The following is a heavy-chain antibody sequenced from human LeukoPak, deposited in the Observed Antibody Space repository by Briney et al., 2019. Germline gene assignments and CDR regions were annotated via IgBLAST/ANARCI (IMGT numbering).Heavy chain of an antibody. J-gene: IGHJ5*02. V-gene: IGHV4-31*03. CDR3: ARSRITMVRGPWFDP. CDR1: GGSISSGGYY. D-gene: IGHD3-10*01. CDR2: IYYSGST. Sequence: SQTLSLTCTVSGGSISSGGYYWSWIRQHPGKGLEWIGYIYYSGSTYYNPSLKSRVTISVDTSKNQFSLKLSSVTAADTPVYYCARSRITMVRGPWFDPWGQGTLVTVSS.